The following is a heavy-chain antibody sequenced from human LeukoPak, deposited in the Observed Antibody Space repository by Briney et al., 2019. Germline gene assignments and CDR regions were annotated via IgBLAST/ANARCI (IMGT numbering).Heavy chain of an antibody. J-gene: IGHJ4*02. CDR3: ARDDGFYSDSSFQDY. CDR2: ISDDGSRT. CDR1: GFTFSYYW. D-gene: IGHD2/OR15-2a*01. V-gene: IGHV3-74*01. Sequence: GRSLRLSCAASGFTFSYYWMHWVRQAPGKRLVWVSRISDDGSRTTYADSVKGRFAISRDNAKNTLYLQMNSLRAEDTAVYYCARDDGFYSDSSFQDYWGQGTLVTVSS.